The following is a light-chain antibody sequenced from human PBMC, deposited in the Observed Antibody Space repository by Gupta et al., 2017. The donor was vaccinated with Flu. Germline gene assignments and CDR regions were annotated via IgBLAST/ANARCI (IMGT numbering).Light chain of an antibody. Sequence: DIVMTQSPESLAVSLCESATITCKTSQSVLYNSNNINYLAWYQQKPGQPPKLLIYWASIRESGVPDRFSGSGSGTDFTLTINTLQTEDVAVYYCQQCYSTPWTFGQGTKVEIK. CDR2: WAS. CDR1: QSVLYNSNNINY. CDR3: QQCYSTPWT. J-gene: IGKJ1*01. V-gene: IGKV4-1*01.